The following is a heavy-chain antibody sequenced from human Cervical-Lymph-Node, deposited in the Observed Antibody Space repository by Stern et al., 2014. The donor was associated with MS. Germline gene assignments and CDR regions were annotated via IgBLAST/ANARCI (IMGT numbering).Heavy chain of an antibody. V-gene: IGHV4-4*02. Sequence: QVQLQESGPRLVKPSGTLSLTCAVSGDSLSGDKWWRWVRQCPGKGLEWIGAIDEIGSTNYNPSLKSRVTISLDKSKNHFYLKLTSVTAADTAVYYCARDPPGGLGMDVWGQGTTVTVSS. CDR2: IDEIGST. CDR1: GDSLSGDKW. J-gene: IGHJ6*02. CDR3: ARDPPGGLGMDV. D-gene: IGHD3-16*01.